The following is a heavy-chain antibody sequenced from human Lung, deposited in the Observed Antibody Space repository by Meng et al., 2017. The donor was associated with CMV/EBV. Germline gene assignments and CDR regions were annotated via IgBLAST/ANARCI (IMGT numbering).Heavy chain of an antibody. V-gene: IGHV3-23*01. Sequence: GESLKIPCAASGFTFSDYPMSWVRQAPGKGLEWVSSLSSGGSSTYYTDSVKGRFTISRDNSKNTVHLQMNSLRVEDTAVYYCAKGRAVGATTPFDYWGQGTXVTVSS. CDR3: AKGRAVGATTPFDY. D-gene: IGHD1-26*01. CDR2: LSSGGSST. J-gene: IGHJ4*02. CDR1: GFTFSDYP.